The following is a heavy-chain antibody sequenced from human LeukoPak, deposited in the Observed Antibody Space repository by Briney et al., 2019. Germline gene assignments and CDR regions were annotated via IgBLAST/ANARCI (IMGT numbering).Heavy chain of an antibody. CDR1: GFTFSNAW. CDR2: IKSKTDGGTT. CDR3: STTYYYDSSEGY. J-gene: IGHJ4*02. V-gene: IGHV3-15*07. D-gene: IGHD3-22*01. Sequence: GGSLRLSCAAPGFTFSNAWMNWVRQAPGKGLEWVGRIKSKTDGGTTDYAAPVKGRFTISRDDSKNTLYLQMNSLKTEDTAVYYCSTTYYYDSSEGYWGQGTLVTVSS.